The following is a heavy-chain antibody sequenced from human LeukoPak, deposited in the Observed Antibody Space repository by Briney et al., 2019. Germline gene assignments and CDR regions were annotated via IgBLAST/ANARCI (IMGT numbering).Heavy chain of an antibody. Sequence: GASVKVSCKASGYTFTSYGISWVRQAPGQGLEWMGWISAYNGNTNYAQKLPGRVTMTTDTSTSTAYMELRSLRSDDTAVYYCARDKGGIMITFGGVIVPFDYWGQGTLVTVSS. CDR1: GYTFTSYG. J-gene: IGHJ4*02. CDR2: ISAYNGNT. D-gene: IGHD3-16*02. CDR3: ARDKGGIMITFGGVIVPFDY. V-gene: IGHV1-18*01.